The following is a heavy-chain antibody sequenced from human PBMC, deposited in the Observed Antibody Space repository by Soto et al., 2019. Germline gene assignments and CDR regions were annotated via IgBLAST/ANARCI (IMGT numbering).Heavy chain of an antibody. Sequence: PSETLSLTCTVSGGSISSGGYYWSWIRQHPGKGPEWIGYIYYSGSTYYNPSLKSRVTISVDTSKNQFSLKLSSVTAADTAVYYCASMQQLNWFDPWGQGTLVTVSS. J-gene: IGHJ5*02. CDR3: ASMQQLNWFDP. D-gene: IGHD6-13*01. CDR2: IYYSGST. V-gene: IGHV4-31*03. CDR1: GGSISSGGYY.